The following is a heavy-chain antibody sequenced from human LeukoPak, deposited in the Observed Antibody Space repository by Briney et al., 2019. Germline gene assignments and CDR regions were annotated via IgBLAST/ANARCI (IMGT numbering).Heavy chain of an antibody. J-gene: IGHJ3*02. CDR2: INRDQSEK. D-gene: IGHD2-15*01. CDR1: GFVFSNSW. V-gene: IGHV3-7*04. CDR3: ARDVGGCRGGSCDYDAFAI. Sequence: GGSLRLSCAASGFVFSNSWMAWVRQAPGKGLEWVAHINRDQSEKYYVDSMKGRLTISRDNAENSLFLHMNSLKAEDTALYYCARDVGGCRGGSCDYDAFAIWGQGTMVTVSS.